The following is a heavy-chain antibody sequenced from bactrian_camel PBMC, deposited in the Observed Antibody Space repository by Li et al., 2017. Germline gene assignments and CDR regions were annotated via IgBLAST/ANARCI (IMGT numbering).Heavy chain of an antibody. CDR2: INRQGVT. Sequence: DVQLVESGGGSVQAGGSLKLSCAASGFTRDDYDMGWYRQAPGKEREGVATINRQGVTNYADSVKGRFTISKDSAKKALYLQMNNLNPDDTAMYYCAAEMELTYCSSTYPPPYTYWGQGTQVTVS. CDR1: GFTRDDYD. J-gene: IGHJ4*01. V-gene: IGHV3S66*01. D-gene: IGHD2*01. CDR3: AAEMELTYCSSTYPPPYTY.